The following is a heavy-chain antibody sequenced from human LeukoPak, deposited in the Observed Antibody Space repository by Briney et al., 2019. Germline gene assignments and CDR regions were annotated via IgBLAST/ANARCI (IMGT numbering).Heavy chain of an antibody. CDR3: ARYGRLGD. CDR2: IKQDGSEK. D-gene: IGHD3-10*01. V-gene: IGHV3-7*03. CDR1: GFTFSSYW. J-gene: IGHJ4*02. Sequence: GGPLRLSCVTSGFTFSSYWMSWVRQAPGKGLEWVALIKQDGSEKYYVDSVKGRFTMSRDNAESSLYLQMNSLRVEDTAMYYCARYGRLGDWGRGTLVTVSS.